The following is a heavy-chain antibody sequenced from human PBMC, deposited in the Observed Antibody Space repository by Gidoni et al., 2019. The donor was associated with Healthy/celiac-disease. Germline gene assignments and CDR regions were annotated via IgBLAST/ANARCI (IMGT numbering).Heavy chain of an antibody. CDR2: ISSSSSTI. CDR1: GFTFSRYN. J-gene: IGHJ5*02. Sequence: EVQLVESGGGLVQPGGSLRLSCAASGFTFSRYNITWVRQAPGKGLEWVSYISSSSSTIYYADSVKGRFTISRDNAKNSLYLQMNSLRAEDTAVYYCARDPGYCSGGSCYSRGWFDPWGQGTLVTVSS. V-gene: IGHV3-48*04. CDR3: ARDPGYCSGGSCYSRGWFDP. D-gene: IGHD2-15*01.